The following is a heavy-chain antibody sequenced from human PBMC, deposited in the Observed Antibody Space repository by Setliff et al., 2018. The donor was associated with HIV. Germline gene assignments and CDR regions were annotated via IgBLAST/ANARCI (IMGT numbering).Heavy chain of an antibody. D-gene: IGHD3-16*01. CDR1: GGYVSDSSYY. J-gene: IGHJ4*02. CDR3: ARQGFVPLGVHQFDS. Sequence: SETLSLTCRVSGGYVSDSSYYWGWIRQAPGKGLEWIGSMYYTESPYYNPSVINRVTISIDTSKNQFSLSLRSVTAADSAVYYCARQGFVPLGVHQFDSWGQGTLVTVSS. CDR2: MYYTESP. V-gene: IGHV4-39*01.